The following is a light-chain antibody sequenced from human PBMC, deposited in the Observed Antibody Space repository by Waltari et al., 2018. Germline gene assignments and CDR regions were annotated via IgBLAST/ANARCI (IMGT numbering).Light chain of an antibody. J-gene: IGKJ4*01. CDR2: WAS. Sequence: DIVMTQSPDSLAVSLGERATINCKSSQSVLYNSNRKNYLAWYQQKPGQPPKLLIYWASTRESGVPDRVSGSGSGTDFTLTISSLQAEYVAVYYCQQYYDTPALTFGGGTKVEIK. CDR3: QQYYDTPALT. CDR1: QSVLYNSNRKNY. V-gene: IGKV4-1*01.